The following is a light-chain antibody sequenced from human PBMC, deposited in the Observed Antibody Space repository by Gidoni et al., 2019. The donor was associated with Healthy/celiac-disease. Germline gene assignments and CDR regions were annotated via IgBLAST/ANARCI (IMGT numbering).Light chain of an antibody. V-gene: IGKV3-11*01. CDR2: DAS. CDR1: QSVSSY. Sequence: EIVLTQSPATLSLSPGERATLSCRASQSVSSYLAWYQQTPGQAPRLLIYDASNSATGIPARFSGSGSGTDFTLTISSLEPEDFAVYYCQQRSNWPPIFTFGPGTKVDIK. CDR3: QQRSNWPPIFT. J-gene: IGKJ3*01.